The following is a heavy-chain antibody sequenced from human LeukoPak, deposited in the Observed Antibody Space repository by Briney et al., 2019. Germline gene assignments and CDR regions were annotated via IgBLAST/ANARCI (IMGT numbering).Heavy chain of an antibody. D-gene: IGHD2-15*01. V-gene: IGHV3-23*01. J-gene: IGHJ4*02. Sequence: GGSLRLSCAASGFSFSGFGMSWVRQAPGKGLEWVSGISGGPVSTSYADSVKGRFTISRDNSKNMLYMKMNSLRVEDTAVYYCAKSGRYCSGSSCYQEASLDYWGQGTLVTVSS. CDR2: ISGGPVST. CDR3: AKSGRYCSGSSCYQEASLDY. CDR1: GFSFSGFG.